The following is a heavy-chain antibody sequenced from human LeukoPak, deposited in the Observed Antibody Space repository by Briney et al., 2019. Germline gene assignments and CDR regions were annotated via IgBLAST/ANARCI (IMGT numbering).Heavy chain of an antibody. J-gene: IGHJ4*02. D-gene: IGHD2-15*01. CDR1: GFTFRSHW. Sequence: GGSLRLSCAAAGFTFRSHWMSWIRQAPGKGLEWVANTNQDGSDKQYVDSVMGRFTISRDNAKNSLYLQMDSLRVEDTGLYYCARDHVVDGLVFDYWGQGALVTVSS. CDR3: ARDHVVDGLVFDY. V-gene: IGHV3-7*01. CDR2: TNQDGSDK.